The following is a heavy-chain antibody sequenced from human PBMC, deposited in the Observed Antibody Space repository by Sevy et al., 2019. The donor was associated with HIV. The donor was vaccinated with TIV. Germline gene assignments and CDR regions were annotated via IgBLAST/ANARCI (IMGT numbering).Heavy chain of an antibody. CDR2: ISSSGRTI. Sequence: GGSLRLSCAASGFTFSDYYMSWIRQAPGKGLEWVSYISSSGRTIYYADSVKGHIIIASETANKSLYLQMNSLRAEDTAVYYCARKSFDIWGQGTMVTVSS. CDR1: GFTFSDYY. CDR3: ARKSFDI. V-gene: IGHV3-11*01. J-gene: IGHJ3*02.